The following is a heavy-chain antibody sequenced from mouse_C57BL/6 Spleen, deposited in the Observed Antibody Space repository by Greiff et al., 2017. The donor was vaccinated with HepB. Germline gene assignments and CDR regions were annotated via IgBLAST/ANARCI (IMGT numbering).Heavy chain of an antibody. CDR3: ARRDYYGSSHYAMDY. CDR2: ISSGSSTI. CDR1: GFTFSDYG. Sequence: VQLKESGGGLVKPGGSLKLSCAASGFTFSDYGMHWVRQAPEKGLEWVAYISSGSSTIYYADTVKGRFTISRDNAKNTLFLQMTSLRSEDTAMYYCARRDYYGSSHYAMDYWGQGTSVTVSS. J-gene: IGHJ4*01. D-gene: IGHD1-1*01. V-gene: IGHV5-17*01.